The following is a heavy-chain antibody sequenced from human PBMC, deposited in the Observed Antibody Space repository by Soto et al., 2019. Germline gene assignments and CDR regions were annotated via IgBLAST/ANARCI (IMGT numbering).Heavy chain of an antibody. CDR2: ISGSGGST. CDR1: GFTFSSYA. V-gene: IGHV3-23*01. CDR3: AKDPPYDYIWGSYGDDAFDI. Sequence: EVQLLESGGGLVQPGGSLRLSCAASGFTFSSYAMSWVRQAPGKGLEWVSAISGSGGSTYYADSVKGRFTISRDNSKNTLYLQMNSLRAEDTAVYYCAKDPPYDYIWGSYGDDAFDIWGQGTMVTVSS. D-gene: IGHD3-16*01. J-gene: IGHJ3*02.